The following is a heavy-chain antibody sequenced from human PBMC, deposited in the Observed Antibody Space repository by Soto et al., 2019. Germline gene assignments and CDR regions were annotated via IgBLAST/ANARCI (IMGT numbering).Heavy chain of an antibody. V-gene: IGHV4-39*01. D-gene: IGHD2-21*02. CDR2: IYYSGRT. Sequence: SETLSLTCIVSGESISSSSYYWGWIRQPPGKGLEWIGSIYYSGRTYYNPSFKSRVTISIDTSKNQFSLRLSSVTATDTAVYYCARQRTTVVTQAYFDHWGQGALVTVSS. CDR3: ARQRTTVVTQAYFDH. CDR1: GESISSSSYY. J-gene: IGHJ4*02.